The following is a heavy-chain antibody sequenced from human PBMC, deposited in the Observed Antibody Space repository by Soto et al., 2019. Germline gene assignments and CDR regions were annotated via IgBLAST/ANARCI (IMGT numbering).Heavy chain of an antibody. V-gene: IGHV1-46*01. D-gene: IGHD3-16*02. Sequence: ASVKVSCKASGYTFTSYYMHWVRQAPGQGLDWMGIINPSGGSTSYAQKFQGRVTMTRDTSTSTVYMELSSLRSEDTAVYYCARDHDYVWGSYRSLGYFDYWGQGTLVTVSS. J-gene: IGHJ4*02. CDR1: GYTFTSYY. CDR3: ARDHDYVWGSYRSLGYFDY. CDR2: INPSGGST.